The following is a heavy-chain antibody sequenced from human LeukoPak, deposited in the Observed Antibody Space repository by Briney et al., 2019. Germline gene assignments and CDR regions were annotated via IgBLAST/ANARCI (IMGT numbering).Heavy chain of an antibody. CDR2: IIPIFGTA. CDR1: GGTFSSYA. CDR3: ASGPYCGGDCYLYYYYYYMDV. V-gene: IGHV1-69*05. D-gene: IGHD2-21*02. Sequence: SVKVSCKASGGTFSSYAISWVRQAPGQGLEWMGGIIPIFGTANYAQKFQGRVTITTDESTSTAYVELSSLRSEDTAVYYCASGPYCGGDCYLYYYYYYMDVWGKGTTVTVSS. J-gene: IGHJ6*03.